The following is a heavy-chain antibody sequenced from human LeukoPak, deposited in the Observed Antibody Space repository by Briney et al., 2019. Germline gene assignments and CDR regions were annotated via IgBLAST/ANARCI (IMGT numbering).Heavy chain of an antibody. CDR3: ARLDRTIVGAYYFDY. CDR2: IYPGDSDT. D-gene: IGHD1-26*01. Sequence: GESLKIPCKGSGYSFTSYWIGWVRQMPGKGLEWMGIIYPGDSDTRYSPSFQGQVTISADKSISTAYLQWSSLKASDTAMYYCARLDRTIVGAYYFDYWGQGTLVTVSS. J-gene: IGHJ4*02. V-gene: IGHV5-51*01. CDR1: GYSFTSYW.